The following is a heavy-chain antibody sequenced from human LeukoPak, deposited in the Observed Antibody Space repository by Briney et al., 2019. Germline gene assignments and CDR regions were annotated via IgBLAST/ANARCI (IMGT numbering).Heavy chain of an antibody. V-gene: IGHV3-66*01. Sequence: GGSLRLSCAASGFTVSSNYMSWVRQAPGKGLEWVSVIYSGGSTYYADSVKGRFTISRDNSKNTLYLQMNSLRAEDTAVYYCARESFGSGSYDNWFDPWGQGTLVTVSS. CDR2: IYSGGST. CDR1: GFTVSSNY. CDR3: ARESFGSGSYDNWFDP. D-gene: IGHD3-10*01. J-gene: IGHJ5*02.